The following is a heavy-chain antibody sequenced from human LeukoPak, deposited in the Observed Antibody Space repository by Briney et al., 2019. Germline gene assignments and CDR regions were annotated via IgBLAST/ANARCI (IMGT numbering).Heavy chain of an antibody. D-gene: IGHD3-10*01. CDR2: IYYSGST. J-gene: IGHJ2*01. CDR3: ARVGSGNFDL. V-gene: IGHV4-39*07. CDR1: GGSISSSSYY. Sequence: PSETLSLTCTVSGGSISSSSYYWGWIRQPPGKGLEWIGSIYYSGSTYYNPSLKSRVTISVDTSKNQFSLKLSSVTAADTAVYYCARVGSGNFDLWGRGTLVTVSS.